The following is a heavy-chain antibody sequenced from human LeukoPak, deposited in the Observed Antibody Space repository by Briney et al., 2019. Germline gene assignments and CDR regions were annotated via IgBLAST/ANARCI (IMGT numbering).Heavy chain of an antibody. CDR1: GFTFSSYA. D-gene: IGHD4-23*01. V-gene: IGHV3-23*01. J-gene: IGHJ1*01. Sequence: PGGSLRLSCAASGFTFSSYAMSWVRQAPGKGLEWVSAISGSGGGTYYADSVKGRFTISRDNSKNTLYLQMNSLRAEDTAVYYCAKSNQVGGNRQPRAEYFQHWGQGTLVTVSS. CDR3: AKSNQVGGNRQPRAEYFQH. CDR2: ISGSGGGT.